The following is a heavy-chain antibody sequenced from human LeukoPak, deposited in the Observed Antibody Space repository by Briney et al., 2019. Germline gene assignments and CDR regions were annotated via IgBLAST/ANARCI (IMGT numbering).Heavy chain of an antibody. D-gene: IGHD3/OR15-3a*01. CDR2: INPSSGST. CDR3: ARRHLIGLVTDY. V-gene: IGHV1-46*01. J-gene: IGHJ4*02. CDR1: GYTFTSYY. Sequence: ASVKVSCKASGYTFTSYYMHWVRQAPGQGLEWMGIINPSSGSTSYAQKFQGRVTMTRDTSTSTVYMELSSLRSEDTAVYYCARRHLIGLVTDYWGKGTLVTVSS.